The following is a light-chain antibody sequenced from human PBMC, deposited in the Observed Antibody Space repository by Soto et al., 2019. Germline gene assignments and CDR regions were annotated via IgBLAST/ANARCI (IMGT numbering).Light chain of an antibody. CDR3: CSYAGSYTYV. CDR2: SVS. CDR1: SSDVGGHDF. Sequence: ALTQPRSVSGSPGQSVTISCTGTSSDVGGHDFVSWYQQYPGKAPKLLLSSVSKRPSGVPDRFSGSKSGNTASLTISGLQAEDEADYYCCSYAGSYTYVFGTGTKVTVL. J-gene: IGLJ1*01. V-gene: IGLV2-11*01.